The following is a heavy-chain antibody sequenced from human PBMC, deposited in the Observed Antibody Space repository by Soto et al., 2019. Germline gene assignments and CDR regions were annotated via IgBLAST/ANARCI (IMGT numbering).Heavy chain of an antibody. CDR1: GFTFSSYA. Sequence: GGSLRLSCAASGFTFSSYAMSWVRQAPGKGLEWVSAISGSGGSTYYADSVKGRFTISRDNSKNTLYLQMNSLRAEDTAVYFCSNGGVNKWELLRPFDYWGQGTLVTVSS. CDR2: ISGSGGST. CDR3: SNGGVNKWELLRPFDY. J-gene: IGHJ4*02. D-gene: IGHD1-26*01. V-gene: IGHV3-23*01.